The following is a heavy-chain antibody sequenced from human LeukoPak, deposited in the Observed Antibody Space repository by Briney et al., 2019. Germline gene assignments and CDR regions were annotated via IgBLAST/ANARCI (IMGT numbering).Heavy chain of an antibody. V-gene: IGHV3-7*01. J-gene: IGHJ3*02. CDR1: GFTLSSYW. CDR2: IKQDGSEK. D-gene: IGHD4/OR15-4a*01. Sequence: GGSLRLSCEASGFTLSSYWMSWVRQAPGKGLEWVANIKQDGSEKYYVDSVKGRFTVSRDNAKNSLYLQMNSLRAEDTAVYYCAREPGVLHAFDIWGQGTMVTVSS. CDR3: AREPGVLHAFDI.